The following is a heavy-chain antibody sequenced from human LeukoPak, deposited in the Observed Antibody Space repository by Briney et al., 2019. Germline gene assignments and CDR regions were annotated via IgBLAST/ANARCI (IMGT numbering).Heavy chain of an antibody. J-gene: IGHJ3*02. CDR2: INTGNGNT. V-gene: IGHV1-3*04. Sequence: ASVKVSCKASGYTFTSYTMHWVRQAPGQRLEWMGWINTGNGNTKYSQEFQGRVTITRNTSISTAYMELSSLRSDDTAVYYCARVGGGYCRGGSCYSGYAFDIWGQGTMVIVSS. CDR3: ARVGGGYCRGGSCYSGYAFDI. D-gene: IGHD2-15*01. CDR1: GYTFTSYT.